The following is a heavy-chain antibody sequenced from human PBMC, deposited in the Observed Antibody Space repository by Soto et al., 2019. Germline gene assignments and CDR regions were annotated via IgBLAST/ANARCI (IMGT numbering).Heavy chain of an antibody. CDR3: ARDHSGIAVAANAFDI. D-gene: IGHD6-19*01. J-gene: IGHJ3*02. Sequence: ASVKVSCKASGYTFTGYYMHWVRQAPGQGLEWMGWINPNSGGTNYAQRFQGRVTMTRDTSISTAYMELSRLRSDDTAVYYCARDHSGIAVAANAFDIWGQGTRVTVSS. CDR2: INPNSGGT. V-gene: IGHV1-2*02. CDR1: GYTFTGYY.